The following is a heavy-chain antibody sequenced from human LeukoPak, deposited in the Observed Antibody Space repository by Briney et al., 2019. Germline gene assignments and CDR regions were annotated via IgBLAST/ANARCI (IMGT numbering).Heavy chain of an antibody. CDR1: GGSIGSGGYY. V-gene: IGHV4-30-2*01. Sequence: SETLSLTCTVSGGSIGSGGYYWSWIRQPPGKGLEWIGYIYHSGSTYYNPSLKSRVTISVDTSKNQFSLKLSSVTAADTAVYYCARHHFSDYVRLDIWGQGTMVTVSS. CDR2: IYHSGST. D-gene: IGHD4-11*01. CDR3: ARHHFSDYVRLDI. J-gene: IGHJ3*02.